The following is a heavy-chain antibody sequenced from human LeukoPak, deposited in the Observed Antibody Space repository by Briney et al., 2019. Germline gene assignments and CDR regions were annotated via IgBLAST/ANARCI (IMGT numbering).Heavy chain of an antibody. D-gene: IGHD1-20*01. CDR1: GYTFTNYG. J-gene: IGHJ3*02. V-gene: IGHV1-18*01. CDR3: ARVGNWNPLCAFDT. Sequence: ASVKVSCKASGYTFTNYGISWVRQAPGQGLEWMGWTSTNNANANYAQNFQGRVTMTTDTSTSTAYMELRSLRSDDTAVYYCARVGNWNPLCAFDTWGQGTMVTVSS. CDR2: TSTNNANA.